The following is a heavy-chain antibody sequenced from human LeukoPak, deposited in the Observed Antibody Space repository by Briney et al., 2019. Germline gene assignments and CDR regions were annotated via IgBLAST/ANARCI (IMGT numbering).Heavy chain of an antibody. J-gene: IGHJ3*02. CDR3: AGYTYGYLNAFDI. Sequence: PGGSLTLTCAASGLTVSSNYMSWVRQAPGKGLEWVSLIYSGSSTYYADSVKGRFTISRDNSKNTLYLQMNSLRAEDTAVYYCAGYTYGYLNAFDIWGQGTMVTVSS. CDR1: GLTVSSNY. D-gene: IGHD5-18*01. CDR2: IYSGSST. V-gene: IGHV3-53*01.